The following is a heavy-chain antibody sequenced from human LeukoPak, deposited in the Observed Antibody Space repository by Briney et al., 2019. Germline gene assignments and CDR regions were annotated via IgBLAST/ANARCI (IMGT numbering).Heavy chain of an antibody. D-gene: IGHD1-26*01. CDR2: IYYSGSN. V-gene: IGHV4-59*08. Sequence: SETLSLTCSASGGTISNYSWSWIRQPPGKGLEWIGYIYYSGSNNYNPSLKSRVTISVDTSKNQFSLKLSSVTAADTAVYYCARHWSRIVGATSFDYWGQGTLVTVSS. CDR3: ARHWSRIVGATSFDY. CDR1: GGTISNYS. J-gene: IGHJ4*02.